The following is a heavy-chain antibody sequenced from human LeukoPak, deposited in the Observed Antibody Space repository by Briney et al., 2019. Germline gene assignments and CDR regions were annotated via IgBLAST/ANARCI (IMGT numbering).Heavy chain of an antibody. CDR3: TKGIAAADTSYYYYYYGMDV. D-gene: IGHD6-13*01. CDR2: INGSGGST. V-gene: IGHV3-23*01. J-gene: IGHJ6*02. Sequence: PGGSLRLSCAASGFTFSSYAMSWVRQAPGKGLEWVSGINGSGGSTYYADSVKGRFTISRDNSKNTLYLQMNSLRAEDTAVYYCTKGIAAADTSYYYYYYGMDVWGQGTTVTVSS. CDR1: GFTFSSYA.